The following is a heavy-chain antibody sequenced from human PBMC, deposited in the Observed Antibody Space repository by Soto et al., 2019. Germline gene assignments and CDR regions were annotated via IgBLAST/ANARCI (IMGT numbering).Heavy chain of an antibody. CDR2: IYYSGST. D-gene: IGHD6-6*01. V-gene: IGHV4-59*01. CDR3: ARGLRAARRGVYFDY. CDR1: VGSFSGYY. Sequence: PSETLSLTCAVYVGSFSGYYWSWIRQPPGKGLEWIGYIYYSGSTDYNPSLKSRVTISVDTSKNQFSLKLSSVTAADTAVYYCARGLRAARRGVYFDYWGQGTLVTVSS. J-gene: IGHJ4*02.